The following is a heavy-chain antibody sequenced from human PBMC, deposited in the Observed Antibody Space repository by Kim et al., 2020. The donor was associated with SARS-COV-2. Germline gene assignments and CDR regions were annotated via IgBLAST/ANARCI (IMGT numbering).Heavy chain of an antibody. D-gene: IGHD1-26*01. CDR1: GASISSYY. CDR3: AKGEVGSNYFDN. CDR2: IYSSGRT. V-gene: IGHV4-4*07. J-gene: IGHJ4*02. Sequence: SETLSHTCTVSGASISSYYWSWIRQPAGKGLEWIGRIYSSGRTDYNPSLKSRVTMSVDTSKNHFSLKLSSVTAADTAVYYCAKGEVGSNYFDNWGQGTLV.